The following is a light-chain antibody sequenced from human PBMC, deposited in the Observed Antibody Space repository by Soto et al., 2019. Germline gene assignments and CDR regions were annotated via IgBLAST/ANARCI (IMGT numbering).Light chain of an antibody. V-gene: IGKV1-5*03. CDR2: KAS. CDR1: QTVRNW. J-gene: IGKJ2*01. CDR3: QQYDASPLT. Sequence: DIQMTQSPTTLSASVGDRAIITCRASQTVRNWLAWFQHKPGEAPKLLIYKASRLESGVSSRFSGSGYGTDFPLTITNLVPGDSATYFCQQYDASPLTFGQGTKLEIK.